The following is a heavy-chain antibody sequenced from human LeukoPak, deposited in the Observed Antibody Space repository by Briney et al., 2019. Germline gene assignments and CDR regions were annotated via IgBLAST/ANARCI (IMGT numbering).Heavy chain of an antibody. CDR3: ANYVSRTMRDY. D-gene: IGHD3-16*01. V-gene: IGHV4-39*01. Sequence: SDTLSLTCTVSGGSITTNGHYWGWIRQPPGKGLEWIGSIDYRERTTYNPSLKSRVTISADTSRNQFSLKLSSVTATDTAVYYCANYVSRTMRDYWGQGTLVTVSS. CDR2: IDYRERT. J-gene: IGHJ4*02. CDR1: GGSITTNGHY.